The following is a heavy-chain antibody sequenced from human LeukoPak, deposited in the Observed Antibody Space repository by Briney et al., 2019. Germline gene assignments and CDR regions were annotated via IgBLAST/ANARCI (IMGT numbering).Heavy chain of an antibody. J-gene: IGHJ4*02. Sequence: PSETLSLTCTVSGATINTYYWTWLRQPPGKGLEWLGYIFYTGTTNYNPSLKGRVTISVDTSKNQVSLKVNSVSAADTAVYYCARDSGNAPDYFDYWGQGILVTVSS. V-gene: IGHV4-59*01. CDR3: ARDSGNAPDYFDY. CDR2: IFYTGTT. CDR1: GATINTYY.